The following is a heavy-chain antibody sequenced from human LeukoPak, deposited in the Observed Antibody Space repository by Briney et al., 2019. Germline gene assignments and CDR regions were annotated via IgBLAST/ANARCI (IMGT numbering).Heavy chain of an antibody. CDR3: ARSGNWFDP. CDR2: IYYSGST. CDR1: GGSIXSXXXX. J-gene: IGHJ5*02. D-gene: IGHD1-26*01. Sequence: SETLSLTCTVSGGSIXSXXXXXGXXXQPXXKXLEWIGSIYYSGSTYYNPSLKSRVTISVDTSKNQFSLKLSSVTAADTAVYYCARSGNWFDPWGQGTLVTVSS. V-gene: IGHV4-39*01.